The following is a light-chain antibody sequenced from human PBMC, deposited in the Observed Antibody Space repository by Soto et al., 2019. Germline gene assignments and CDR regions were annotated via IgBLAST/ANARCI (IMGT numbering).Light chain of an antibody. CDR1: QVITNY. CDR2: DIS. J-gene: IGKJ2*01. V-gene: IGKV1-33*01. Sequence: DSQLTQSASSLSASVGDRVTITCQASQVITNYLNWYQQKPGKAPKLLIYDISTLEIGVSSRFSGSGSGTDFTFTISCLQPEDIATYYCQHYENLPYTVGQATKLEI. CDR3: QHYENLPYT.